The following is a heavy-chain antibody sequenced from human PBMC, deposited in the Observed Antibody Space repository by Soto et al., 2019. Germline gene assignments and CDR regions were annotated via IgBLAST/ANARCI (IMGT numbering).Heavy chain of an antibody. CDR3: SRVGCSNSKCYTRGMDV. CDR2: IYSDGTT. Sequence: QMHLQESRPGLVKPSETLSLTCTVSGGSISGYYWSWVRQPAGKGLEWVGRIYSDGTTNYSPSLKSRVTMSLDTSKDQFSLHLNSVTAADTAVYYCSRVGCSNSKCYTRGMDVWGQGTTVTVSS. J-gene: IGHJ6*02. V-gene: IGHV4-4*07. D-gene: IGHD2-2*01. CDR1: GGSISGYY.